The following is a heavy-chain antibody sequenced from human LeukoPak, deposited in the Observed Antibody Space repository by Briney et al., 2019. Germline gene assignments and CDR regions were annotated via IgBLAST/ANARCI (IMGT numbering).Heavy chain of an antibody. J-gene: IGHJ6*03. CDR1: GYTFTSYD. CDR3: ARGLVGATYYYYYYMDV. V-gene: IGHV1-8*03. D-gene: IGHD1-26*01. CDR2: MNPDSGNT. Sequence: ASVKVSCKASGYTFTSYDINWVRQATGQGLEWMGWMNPDSGNTGYAQKFQGRVTITRNTSISTAYMELSSLRSEDTAVYYCARGLVGATYYYYYYMDVWGKGITVTVSS.